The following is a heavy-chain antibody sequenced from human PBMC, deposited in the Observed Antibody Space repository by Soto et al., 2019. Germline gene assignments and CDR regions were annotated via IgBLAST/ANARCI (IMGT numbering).Heavy chain of an antibody. V-gene: IGHV3-74*01. CDR1: GFTFSSYW. J-gene: IGHJ6*02. Sequence: PGGSLRLSCAASGFTFSSYWMHWVRQAPGKGLVWVSRINSDGSSTSYADSVKGRFTISRDNAKNTLYLQMNSLRAEDTAVYYCARGVGMTTVTLYGMDVWGQGTTVTVSS. CDR2: INSDGSST. CDR3: ARGVGMTTVTLYGMDV. D-gene: IGHD4-17*01.